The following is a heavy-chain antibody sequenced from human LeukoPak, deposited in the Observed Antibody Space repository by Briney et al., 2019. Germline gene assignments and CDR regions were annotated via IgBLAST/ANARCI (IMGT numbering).Heavy chain of an antibody. Sequence: GGSLRLSCAASGFTVSSNYMSWVRQAPGKGLEWVSVIYSGGSTYYADSVKGRSTISRDNSKNTLYLQMNSLRAEDTAVYYCARERSDYDILTGYYPLNWFDPWGQGTLVTVSS. J-gene: IGHJ5*02. CDR3: ARERSDYDILTGYYPLNWFDP. CDR1: GFTVSSNY. V-gene: IGHV3-66*01. CDR2: IYSGGST. D-gene: IGHD3-9*01.